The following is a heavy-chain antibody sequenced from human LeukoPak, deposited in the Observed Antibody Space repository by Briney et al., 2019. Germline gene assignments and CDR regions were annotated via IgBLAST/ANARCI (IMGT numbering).Heavy chain of an antibody. Sequence: ASVKVSCKASGYTFTGYYMHWVRQAPGQGLEWMGWINPNSGGTNYAQKFQGRVTMTRDTSISTAYMELSRLRSDDTAVYYCARGDGYRSSTSCFPFDYWGQGTLVTVSS. V-gene: IGHV1-2*02. CDR2: INPNSGGT. CDR3: ARGDGYRSSTSCFPFDY. D-gene: IGHD2-2*03. CDR1: GYTFTGYY. J-gene: IGHJ4*02.